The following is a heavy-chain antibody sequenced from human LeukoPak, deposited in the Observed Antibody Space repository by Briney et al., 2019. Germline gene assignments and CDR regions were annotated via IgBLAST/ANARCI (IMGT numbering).Heavy chain of an antibody. Sequence: GESLKISCKGSGYSFTSYWISWVRQMPGKGLEWMGRIDPSDSYTNYSPSFQGHVTISADKSICTAYLQWSSLKASDTAMYYCASVSSSWYVNWFDPWGQGTLSPSPQ. J-gene: IGHJ5*02. CDR3: ASVSSSWYVNWFDP. V-gene: IGHV5-10-1*01. CDR2: IDPSDSYT. CDR1: GYSFTSYW. D-gene: IGHD6-13*01.